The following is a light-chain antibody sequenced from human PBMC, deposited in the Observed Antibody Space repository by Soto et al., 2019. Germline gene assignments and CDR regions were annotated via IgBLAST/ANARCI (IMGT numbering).Light chain of an antibody. Sequence: VGDRVTITCRASQSISGLLAWYQQKPGKAPKLLIYKASTLKSGVPSRFSGSGSGTEFTLTISSLQPDDFATYYCQHYNSYSEAFGQGTKVDIK. J-gene: IGKJ1*01. V-gene: IGKV1-5*03. CDR3: QHYNSYSEA. CDR1: QSISGL. CDR2: KAS.